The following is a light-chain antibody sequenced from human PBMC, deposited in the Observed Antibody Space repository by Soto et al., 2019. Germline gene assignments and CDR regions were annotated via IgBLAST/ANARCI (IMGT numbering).Light chain of an antibody. CDR3: SSFTTRFTLL. V-gene: IGLV2-18*02. CDR1: SSDVGSYNR. J-gene: IGLJ2*01. CDR2: EVS. Sequence: QSVLTQPPSVSGSPGQSVTISCTGTSSDVGSYNRVSWYQQRPGKAPKLLIYEVSYRPSGVSDRLSGSKSGNTASLTISGLQAEDEAAYFCSSFTTRFTLLFGGGTKVTVL.